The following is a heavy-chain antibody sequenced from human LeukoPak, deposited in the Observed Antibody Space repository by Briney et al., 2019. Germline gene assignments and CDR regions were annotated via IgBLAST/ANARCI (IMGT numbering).Heavy chain of an antibody. CDR3: ARGGFRRYFDWLLSY. D-gene: IGHD3-9*01. Sequence: GGSLRLSCAASGFTVSSNYMSWVRQAPGKGLEWVSVIYSGGSTYYADSVKGRSTISRDNSKNTLYLQMNSLRAEDTAVYYCARGGFRRYFDWLLSYWGQGTLVTVSS. CDR2: IYSGGST. V-gene: IGHV3-66*01. CDR1: GFTVSSNY. J-gene: IGHJ4*02.